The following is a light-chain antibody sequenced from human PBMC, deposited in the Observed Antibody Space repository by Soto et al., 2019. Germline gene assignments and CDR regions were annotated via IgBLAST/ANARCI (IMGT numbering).Light chain of an antibody. Sequence: DIQMTQSPSTLSASVGDRVTITCRASQSINTWLAWYQQKPGTAPKVLIYDASRLESGVPWRFSGSGSGTEFTLTISSLQPADFATYYCQQYNSYSWTFGQGTKVEIK. V-gene: IGKV1-5*01. CDR1: QSINTW. CDR2: DAS. J-gene: IGKJ1*01. CDR3: QQYNSYSWT.